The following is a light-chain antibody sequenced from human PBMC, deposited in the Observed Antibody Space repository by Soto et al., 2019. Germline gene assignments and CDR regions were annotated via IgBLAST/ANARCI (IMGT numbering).Light chain of an antibody. Sequence: DIVMTQSPATLSVSPGERATLSCRASQSVCSDLAWYQQKPGLPPRLLIYDASTRATGIPDRFSGSGSGTDFTLTISSLQSEDFAVYYCQQYSNWPPLYTFGRGTKLEIK. CDR3: QQYSNWPPLYT. CDR1: QSVCSD. CDR2: DAS. J-gene: IGKJ2*01. V-gene: IGKV3-15*01.